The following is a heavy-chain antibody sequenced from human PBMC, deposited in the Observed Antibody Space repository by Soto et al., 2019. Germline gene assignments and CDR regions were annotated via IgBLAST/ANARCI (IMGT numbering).Heavy chain of an antibody. CDR2: ISAYNGNT. J-gene: IGHJ4*02. Sequence: QVQLVQSGAEVKKPGASVKVSCKASGYTFTSYGISWVRQAPGQGLEWMGWISAYNGNTNYAQKLQGRVTMTTDTSTSPAYMGLRSLRSDDTAGYYWARDQGSYGSLGGGYWGQGTLVTVSS. CDR3: ARDQGSYGSLGGGY. D-gene: IGHD5-18*01. CDR1: GYTFTSYG. V-gene: IGHV1-18*01.